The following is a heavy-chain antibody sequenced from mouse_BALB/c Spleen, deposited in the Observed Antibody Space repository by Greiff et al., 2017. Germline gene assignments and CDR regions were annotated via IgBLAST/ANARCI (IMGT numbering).Heavy chain of an antibody. CDR3: ARNYGSGAWFAY. J-gene: IGHJ3*01. V-gene: IGHV5-17*02. CDR2: ISSGSSTI. CDR1: GFTFSSFG. D-gene: IGHD1-1*01. Sequence: EVKLVESGGGLVQPGGSRKLSCAVSGFTFSSFGMHWVRQAPEKGLEWVAYISSGSSTIYYADTVKGRFTISRDNPKNTLFLQMTSLRSEDTAMYYCARNYGSGAWFAYWGQGTLVTVSA.